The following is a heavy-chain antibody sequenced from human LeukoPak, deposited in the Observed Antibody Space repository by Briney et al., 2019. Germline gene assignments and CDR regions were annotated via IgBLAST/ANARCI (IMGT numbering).Heavy chain of an antibody. CDR2: IYYSGST. J-gene: IGHJ4*02. CDR3: AGSYTYSIAAANFDY. Sequence: SETLSLTCTVSGGSISSYYWSWIRQPPGKGLEWIGYIYYSGSTNYNPSLKSRVTISVDTSKNQFSLKLSSVTAADTAVYYCAGSYTYSIAAANFDYWGQETLVTVSS. CDR1: GGSISSYY. D-gene: IGHD6-13*01. V-gene: IGHV4-59*01.